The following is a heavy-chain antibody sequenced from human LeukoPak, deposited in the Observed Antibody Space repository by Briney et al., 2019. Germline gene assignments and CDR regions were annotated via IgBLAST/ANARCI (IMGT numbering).Heavy chain of an antibody. Sequence: GGSLRLSCAASGFTVSSNYMSWVRQAPGKGLEWVAFIRYDGSNKYYADSVKGRFTISRDNSKNSLYLQMNSLRAEDTAVYYCARVVTHHPNYYYYYYMDVWGKGTTVTVSS. CDR3: ARVVTHHPNYYYYYYMDV. D-gene: IGHD4-23*01. CDR2: IRYDGSNK. CDR1: GFTVSSNY. J-gene: IGHJ6*03. V-gene: IGHV3-30*02.